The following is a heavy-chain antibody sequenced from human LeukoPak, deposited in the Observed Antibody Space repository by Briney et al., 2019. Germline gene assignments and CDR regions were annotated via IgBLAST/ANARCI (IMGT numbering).Heavy chain of an antibody. CDR2: INHSGST. CDR1: GGSFSGYY. J-gene: IGHJ4*02. V-gene: IGHV4-34*01. D-gene: IGHD5-18*01. Sequence: SETLSLTCAVYGGSFSGYYWSWIRQPPGKGLEWIGEINHSGSTNYNPSLKSRVTISVDTSKNQFSLKLSSVTAADTAVYYCARGVIQLWLRGGTFDYWGQRTLVTVSS. CDR3: ARGVIQLWLRGGTFDY.